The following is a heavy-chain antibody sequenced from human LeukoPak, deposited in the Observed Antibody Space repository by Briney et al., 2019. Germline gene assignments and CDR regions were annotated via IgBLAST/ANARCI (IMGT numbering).Heavy chain of an antibody. J-gene: IGHJ3*02. CDR2: IYYSGST. CDR1: GGSISSSSYY. D-gene: IGHD3-22*01. V-gene: IGHV4-39*07. CDR3: AGGPSHYYDSSGYAFDI. Sequence: SETLSVTCTVPGGSISSSSYYWGWVRQPAGKGRGWIGCIYYSGSTYYNPSLKGRVNISVDTSKNQFSLKLSSVTAADTAVYYCAGGPSHYYDSSGYAFDIWGQGTMVTVSS.